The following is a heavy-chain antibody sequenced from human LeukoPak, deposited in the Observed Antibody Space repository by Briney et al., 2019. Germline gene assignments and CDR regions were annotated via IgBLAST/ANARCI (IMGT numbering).Heavy chain of an antibody. CDR2: INPNSGGT. CDR1: GYTFTGYY. Sequence: ASVKVSCKASGYTFTGYYMHWVRQAPGQGLEWIGWINPNSGGTNYAQKFQGRVTMTRDTSISTAYMELSRLRSDDTAVYYCARDIGEDCSSTSCYPWGQGTLVTVSS. J-gene: IGHJ5*02. D-gene: IGHD2-2*01. CDR3: ARDIGEDCSSTSCYP. V-gene: IGHV1-2*02.